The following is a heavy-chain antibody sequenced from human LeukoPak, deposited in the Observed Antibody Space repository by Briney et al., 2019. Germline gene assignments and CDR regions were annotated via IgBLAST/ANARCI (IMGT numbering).Heavy chain of an antibody. V-gene: IGHV1-3*01. CDR3: VRDGIDILTGPLNS. CDR2: INGGNGNT. J-gene: IGHJ4*02. Sequence: ASVKVSCKASGYTFTSNAMHWVRQAPGQRLEWMGWINGGNGNTKYSQNFQGRVTITRDTSASTAYMELSSLTSEDTAVYYCVRDGIDILTGPLNSWGQGTLVTVSS. CDR1: GYTFTSNA. D-gene: IGHD3-9*01.